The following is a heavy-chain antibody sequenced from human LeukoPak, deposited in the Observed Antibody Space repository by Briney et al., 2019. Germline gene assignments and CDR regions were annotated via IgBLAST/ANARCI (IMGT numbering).Heavy chain of an antibody. Sequence: GESLKISCEGSGYSFSVFWITWVRQMPGKGLGWMGTIDPADSYTNYSPSFQGHVTISADKSVSTAYLHWSSLKASDTAIYYCARHFYGDYAFDYWGLGTLVTVSS. V-gene: IGHV5-10-1*01. CDR2: IDPADSYT. CDR1: GYSFSVFW. D-gene: IGHD4-17*01. J-gene: IGHJ4*02. CDR3: ARHFYGDYAFDY.